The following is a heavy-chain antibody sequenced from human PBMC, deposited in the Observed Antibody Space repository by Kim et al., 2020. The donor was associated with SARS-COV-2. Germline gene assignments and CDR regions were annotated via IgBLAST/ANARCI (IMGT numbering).Heavy chain of an antibody. J-gene: IGHJ4*02. D-gene: IGHD2-15*01. V-gene: IGHV4-61*02. Sequence: SLTSRVTLSVDTSNNQFSLKLRSVTAADTAVYYCARDPYCSGGSCYPFDYWGQGTLVTVSS. CDR3: ARDPYCSGGSCYPFDY.